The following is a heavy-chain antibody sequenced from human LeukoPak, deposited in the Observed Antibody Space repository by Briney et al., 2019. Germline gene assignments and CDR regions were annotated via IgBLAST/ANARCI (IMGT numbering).Heavy chain of an antibody. CDR3: ARKGDTNAFDI. D-gene: IGHD5-18*01. CDR1: GFTFSSYG. J-gene: IGHJ3*02. V-gene: IGHV3-33*01. CDR2: IWYDGSNK. Sequence: GGSLRLSCAASGFTFSSYGMHWVRQAPGKGLEWVAVIWYDGSNKYYAESVKGRFTISRDNSKNTLYLQMNSLRAEDTAVYYCARKGDTNAFDIWGQGTMVTVSS.